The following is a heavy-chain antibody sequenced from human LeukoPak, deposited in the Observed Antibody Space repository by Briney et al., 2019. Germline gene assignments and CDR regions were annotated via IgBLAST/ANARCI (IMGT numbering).Heavy chain of an antibody. CDR1: GGSFSGYY. D-gene: IGHD2-2*01. Sequence: SETLSLTCAVYGGSFSGYYWSWIRQPPGKGLEWIGEINHSGSTNYNPSLKSRVTISVDTSKNQFSLKLSSVTAADTAVYYCARGQGADQLLSPPRYYYMDVWGKGTTVTVSS. CDR3: ARGQGADQLLSPPRYYYMDV. V-gene: IGHV4-34*01. CDR2: INHSGST. J-gene: IGHJ6*03.